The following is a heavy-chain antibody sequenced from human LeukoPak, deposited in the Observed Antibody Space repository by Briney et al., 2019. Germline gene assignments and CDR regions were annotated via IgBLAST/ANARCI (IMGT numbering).Heavy chain of an antibody. CDR2: IYYSGST. CDR3: AREAEGSYSAGFDY. J-gene: IGHJ4*02. Sequence: NPSETLSLTCTVSGYSISSGYYWGWIRQPPGKGLEWIGSIYYSGSTYYNPSLKSRVTISVDTSKNQFSLKLSSVTAADTAVYYCAREAEGSYSAGFDYWGQGTLVTVSS. V-gene: IGHV4-38-2*02. D-gene: IGHD3-10*01. CDR1: GYSISSGYY.